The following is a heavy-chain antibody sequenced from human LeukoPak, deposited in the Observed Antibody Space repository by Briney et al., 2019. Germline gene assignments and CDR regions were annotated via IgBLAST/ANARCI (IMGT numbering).Heavy chain of an antibody. CDR3: AKGLRWLQVFEC. J-gene: IGHJ4*02. CDR2: MYSGGNA. Sequence: GGSLRLSCAASGFTLSTYAMNWVRQAPGKGLEWVSIMYSGGNAYYADSVKGRFTISRDNSKNTLYLQMNSLRAEDTAIYYCAKGLRWLQVFECWGQGTLVTVSS. CDR1: GFTLSTYA. V-gene: IGHV3-53*01. D-gene: IGHD5-24*01.